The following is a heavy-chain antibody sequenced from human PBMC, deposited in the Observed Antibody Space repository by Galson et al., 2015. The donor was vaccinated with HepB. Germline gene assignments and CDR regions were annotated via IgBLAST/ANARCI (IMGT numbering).Heavy chain of an antibody. CDR1: GYSFTSYW. CDR3: ARAYYYGSGSSNWFDP. J-gene: IGHJ5*02. CDR2: IYPGDSDT. Sequence: QSGAEVKKPGESLKISCKGSGYSFTSYWIGWVRQMPGKGLEWMGIIYPGDSDTRYSPSFQGQVTISADKSISTAYLQWSSLKASDTAMYYCARAYYYGSGSSNWFDPWGQGTLVTVSS. D-gene: IGHD3-10*01. V-gene: IGHV5-51*01.